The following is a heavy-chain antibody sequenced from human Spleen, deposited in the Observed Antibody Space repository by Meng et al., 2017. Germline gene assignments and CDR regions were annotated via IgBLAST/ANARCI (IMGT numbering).Heavy chain of an antibody. CDR1: GFTFSSYA. D-gene: IGHD3-9*01. CDR3: ARNALDYDVLTGYDYYFDY. V-gene: IGHV3-30*04. Sequence: GGSLRLSCAASGFTFSSYAMHWVRQAPGKGLEWVAVISYDGSNKYYADSVKGRFTISRDNSKNTLYLQMNSLRAEDTAVYYCARNALDYDVLTGYDYYFDYWGQGTLVTVSS. J-gene: IGHJ4*02. CDR2: ISYDGSNK.